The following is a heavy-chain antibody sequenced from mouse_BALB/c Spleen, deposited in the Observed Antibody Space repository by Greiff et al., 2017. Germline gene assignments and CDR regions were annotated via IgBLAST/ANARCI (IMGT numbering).Heavy chain of an antibody. V-gene: IGHV14-1*02. CDR1: GFNIKDYY. J-gene: IGHJ2*01. CDR3: ASLYGYDDYFDS. CDR2: IDPENGNT. D-gene: IGHD2-2*01. Sequence: VQLQQSGAELVRPGALVKLSCKASGFNIKDYYMHWVKQRPEQGLEWIGWIDPENGNTIYDPKFQGKASITADTSSNTAYLQLSSLTSEDTAVYYCASLYGYDDYFDSWGQGTTLTVSS.